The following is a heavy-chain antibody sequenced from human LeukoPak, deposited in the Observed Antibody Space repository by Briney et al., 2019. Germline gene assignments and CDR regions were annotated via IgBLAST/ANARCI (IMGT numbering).Heavy chain of an antibody. CDR2: IYTSGST. CDR3: ARDLGLGSLFDY. D-gene: IGHD7-27*01. Sequence: PSETLSLTCTVSGGSISSGSYYWSWIRQPAGKGLEWIVRIYTSGSTNYNPSLKSRVTISVDTSKNQFSLKLSSVTAADTAVYYCARDLGLGSLFDYWGQGTLVTVSS. CDR1: GGSISSGSYY. J-gene: IGHJ4*02. V-gene: IGHV4-61*02.